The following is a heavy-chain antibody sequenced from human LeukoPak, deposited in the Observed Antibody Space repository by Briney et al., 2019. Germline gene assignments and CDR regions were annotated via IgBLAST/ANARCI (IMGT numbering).Heavy chain of an antibody. J-gene: IGHJ4*02. CDR1: GGSISSYY. CDR2: IFYNGST. D-gene: IGHD3-22*01. Sequence: PSETLSLTCTVSGGSISSYYWSWIRQPPGKGLEWIGYIFYNGSTHYNPSLKSRVTMSVDPSKNQFSLKLSSVTAADTATYFCVRQGANSGYYLFDYWGQGHLVIVSS. V-gene: IGHV4-59*08. CDR3: VRQGANSGYYLFDY.